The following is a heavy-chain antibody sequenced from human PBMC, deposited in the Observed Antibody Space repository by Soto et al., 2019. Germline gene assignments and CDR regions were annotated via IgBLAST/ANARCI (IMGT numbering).Heavy chain of an antibody. Sequence: SETLSLTCAVYGGSFSGYYWSWIRQPPGKGLEWIGEINHSGSTNYNPSLKSRVTISVDTSKNQFSLKLSSVTAADTAVYYCARRSDQPRRAFDIWGQGTMVTVSS. CDR2: INHSGST. CDR3: ARRSDQPRRAFDI. CDR1: GGSFSGYY. J-gene: IGHJ3*02. V-gene: IGHV4-34*01.